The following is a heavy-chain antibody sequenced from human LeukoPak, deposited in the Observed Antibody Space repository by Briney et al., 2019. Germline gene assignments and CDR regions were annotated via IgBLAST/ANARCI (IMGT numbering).Heavy chain of an antibody. CDR3: ARVIDIVATIGTNWFDP. Sequence: GASVKVSCKASGYTFTSYGISWVRQAPGQGLEWMGWISACNGNTNYAQKLQGRVTMTTDTSTSTAYMELRSLRSDDTAVYYCARVIDIVATIGTNWFDPWGQGTLVTVSS. J-gene: IGHJ5*02. V-gene: IGHV1-18*01. CDR1: GYTFTSYG. D-gene: IGHD5-12*01. CDR2: ISACNGNT.